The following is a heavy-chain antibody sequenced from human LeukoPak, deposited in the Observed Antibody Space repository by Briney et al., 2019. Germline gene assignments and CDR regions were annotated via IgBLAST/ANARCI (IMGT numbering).Heavy chain of an antibody. V-gene: IGHV1-8*01. CDR2: MNPNSGNT. J-gene: IGHJ6*03. CDR1: GYTFTSYD. D-gene: IGHD6-13*01. CDR3: ARGEGIAAAGPGYYYYYMDV. Sequence: ASVKVSCKASGYTFTSYDINWVRQATGQGLEWMGWMNPNSGNTGYAQKFQGRVTITADESTSTAYMELSSLRSEDTAVYYCARGEGIAAAGPGYYYYYMDVWGKGTTVTVSS.